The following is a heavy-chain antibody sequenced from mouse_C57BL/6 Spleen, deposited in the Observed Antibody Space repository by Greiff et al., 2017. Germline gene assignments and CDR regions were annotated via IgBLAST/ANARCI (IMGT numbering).Heavy chain of an antibody. CDR1: GYTFTDYE. CDR2: IDPETGGT. CDR3: TRRGYYGSNRGYYAMDY. Sequence: QVQLQQSGAELVRPGASVTLSCKASGYTFTDYEMHWVKQTPVHGLEWIGAIDPETGGTAYNQKFKGKAILTADKSSSTAYMELRSLTSEDSAVYYCTRRGYYGSNRGYYAMDYWGQGTSVTVSS. J-gene: IGHJ4*01. D-gene: IGHD1-1*01. V-gene: IGHV1-15*01.